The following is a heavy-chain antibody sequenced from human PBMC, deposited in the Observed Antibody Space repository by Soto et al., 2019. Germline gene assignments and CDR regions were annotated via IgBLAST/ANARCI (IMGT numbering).Heavy chain of an antibody. CDR3: ARAAPARVVPAASEDYYYYGMDV. CDR1: GGSFSGYY. V-gene: IGHV4-34*01. J-gene: IGHJ6*02. Sequence: ETLSLTCAVHGGSFSGYYWSWIRQPPGKGLEWIGEINHSGSTNYNPSLKSRVTISVDTSKNQFSLKLSSVTAADTAVYYCARAAPARVVPAASEDYYYYGMDVWGQGTTVTVSS. D-gene: IGHD2-2*01. CDR2: INHSGST.